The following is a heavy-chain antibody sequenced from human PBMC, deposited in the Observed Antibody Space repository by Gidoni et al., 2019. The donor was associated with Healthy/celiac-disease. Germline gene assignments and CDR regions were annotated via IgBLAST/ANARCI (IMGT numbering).Heavy chain of an antibody. CDR3: ARRSEYSSSLYYYYYGMDV. Sequence: QVQLVQSGAEVKKPGSSVKVSCKASGGTFSSYTISWVRQAPGQGLEWMGRIIPILGIANYAQKFQGRVTITADKSTSTAYMELSSLRSEDTAVYYCARRSEYSSSLYYYYYGMDVWGQGTTVTVSS. CDR2: IIPILGIA. D-gene: IGHD6-6*01. J-gene: IGHJ6*02. V-gene: IGHV1-69*02. CDR1: GGTFSSYT.